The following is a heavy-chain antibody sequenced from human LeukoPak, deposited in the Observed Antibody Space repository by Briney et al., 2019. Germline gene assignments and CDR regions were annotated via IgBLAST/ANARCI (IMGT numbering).Heavy chain of an antibody. CDR2: IGTAGDT. CDR3: ARARGTSIAVAVFDY. CDR1: GFTFSSYD. J-gene: IGHJ4*02. Sequence: QPGGSLRLSCAASGFTFSSYDMHWVRQATGKGLEWVSAIGTAGDTYYPGSVKGRFTISRENAKNSLYLQMNSLRAGDTAVYYCARARGTSIAVAVFDYWGQGTLVTVSS. D-gene: IGHD6-19*01. V-gene: IGHV3-13*01.